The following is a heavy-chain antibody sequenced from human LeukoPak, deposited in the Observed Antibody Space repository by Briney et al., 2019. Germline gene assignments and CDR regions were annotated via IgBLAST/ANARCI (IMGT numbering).Heavy chain of an antibody. Sequence: GGSLRLSCAASGFTFRTCTMYWVRRAPGKGLEWVAFIRFHGTDTYYADSVKGRFTISRDNSKNMLYLQLNSLRSEDTAVYYCVKGHQTGHWGQGTLVIVSS. V-gene: IGHV3-30*02. J-gene: IGHJ4*02. CDR1: GFTFRTCT. CDR3: VKGHQTGH. CDR2: IRFHGTDT.